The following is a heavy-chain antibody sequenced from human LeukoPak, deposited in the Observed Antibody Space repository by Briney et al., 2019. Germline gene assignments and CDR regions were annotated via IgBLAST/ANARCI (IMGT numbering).Heavy chain of an antibody. D-gene: IGHD2/OR15-2a*01. CDR1: GFTFSDYY. V-gene: IGHV3-11*01. CDR3: ARESMYTFAI. CDR2: INNSGSII. J-gene: IGHJ3*02. Sequence: GGSLRLSCVVSGFTFSDYYMSWIRQAPGKGLEWVSYINNSGSIIYYADSVKGRFTISRDNAKNSLFLQMNSLRAEDTAVYFCARESMYTFAIWGQGTMVTVSS.